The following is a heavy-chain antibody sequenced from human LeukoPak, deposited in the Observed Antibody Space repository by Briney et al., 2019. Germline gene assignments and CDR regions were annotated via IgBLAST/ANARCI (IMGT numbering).Heavy chain of an antibody. J-gene: IGHJ4*02. CDR1: GFTFSNAW. Sequence: NPGGSLRLSCAASGFTFSNAWMSWVRQAPGKGLEWVGRIKSNADGGTTDYAAPVKGRFIILRDDSENTLYLQMNSLKTKDTAVYYCSTDDGYFDYWGQGTLV. CDR3: STDDGYFDY. V-gene: IGHV3-15*01. CDR2: IKSNADGGTT.